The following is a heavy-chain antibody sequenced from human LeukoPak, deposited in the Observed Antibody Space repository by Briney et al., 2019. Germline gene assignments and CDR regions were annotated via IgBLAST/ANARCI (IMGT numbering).Heavy chain of an antibody. V-gene: IGHV1-69*06. J-gene: IGHJ6*04. CDR3: ARDSYDILTGYSSLYYYGMDV. Sequence: SVKVSCKASGGTFSSYAISWVRQAPGQGLEWMGGIIPIFGTANYAQKFQGRVTITADKSTSTAYMGLSSLRSEDTAVYYCARDSYDILTGYSSLYYYGMDVWGKGTTVTVSS. CDR2: IIPIFGTA. CDR1: GGTFSSYA. D-gene: IGHD3-9*01.